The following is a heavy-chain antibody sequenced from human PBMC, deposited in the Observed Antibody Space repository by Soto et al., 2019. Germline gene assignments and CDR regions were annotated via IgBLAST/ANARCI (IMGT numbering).Heavy chain of an antibody. J-gene: IGHJ6*02. Sequence: ASVKVSCKASGSTFTSYGISWVRQAPGQGLEWMGWISAYNGNTNYALKFQGRVTMTADASTSTAYMELRSLRSDDTAVYYCARVVGFWSGYPKPYYGMDVWGQGTTVTVSS. CDR2: ISAYNGNT. V-gene: IGHV1-18*01. D-gene: IGHD3-3*01. CDR3: ARVVGFWSGYPKPYYGMDV. CDR1: GSTFTSYG.